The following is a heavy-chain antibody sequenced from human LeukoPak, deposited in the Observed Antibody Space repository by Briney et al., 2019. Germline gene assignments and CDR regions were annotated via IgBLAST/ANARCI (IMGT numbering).Heavy chain of an antibody. V-gene: IGHV3-48*03. CDR1: GFTFSSYE. CDR3: ARDLSGCSGGSCYYYGMDV. D-gene: IGHD2-15*01. J-gene: IGHJ6*02. Sequence: GGSLRLSCAASGFTFSSYEMNWVRQAPGKGLEWVSYISSSGSTIYYADSVKGRFTISRDNAKNSLYLQMNSLRAEDTAVYYRARDLSGCSGGSCYYYGMDVWGQGTTVTVSS. CDR2: ISSSGSTI.